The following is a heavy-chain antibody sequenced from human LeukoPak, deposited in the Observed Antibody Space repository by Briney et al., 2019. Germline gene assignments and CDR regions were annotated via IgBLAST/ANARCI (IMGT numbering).Heavy chain of an antibody. CDR2: IYHSGST. D-gene: IGHD6-6*01. CDR1: GYSISSGYY. J-gene: IGHJ5*02. V-gene: IGHV4-38-2*01. Sequence: PSETLSLTCAVSGYSISSGYYWGWIRQPPGKGLEWIGSIYHSGSTYYNPSLKSRVTISVDTSKNQFSLKLSSVTAADTAVYHCARSSNWFDPWGQGTLVTVSS. CDR3: ARSSNWFDP.